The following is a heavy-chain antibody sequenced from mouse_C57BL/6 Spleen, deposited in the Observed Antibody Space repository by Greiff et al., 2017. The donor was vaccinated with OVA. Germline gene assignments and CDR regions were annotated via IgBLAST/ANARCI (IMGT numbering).Heavy chain of an antibody. CDR2: LSSGGSYT. V-gene: IGHV5-6*02. J-gene: IGHJ1*03. CDR1: GFTFSSYG. CDR3: ARPTITSDWYFDV. Sequence: DVTLVESGGDLVKPGGSLKLSCAASGFTFSSYGMSWVRQTPDKRLEWVATLSSGGSYTYYPDSVQGRFTIARDNAKNTLYLQMSSLKSEDTAMYYCARPTITSDWYFDVWGTGTTVTVSS. D-gene: IGHD1-2*01.